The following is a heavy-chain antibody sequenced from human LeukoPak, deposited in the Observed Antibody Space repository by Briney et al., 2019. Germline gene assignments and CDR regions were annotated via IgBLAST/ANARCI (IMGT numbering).Heavy chain of an antibody. CDR3: ASSYSSGWQYYYYYYMDV. J-gene: IGHJ6*03. Sequence: PSETLSLTCAVYGGSFSGYYWSWIRQPPGKGLEWIGEINHSGSTNYNPSLKSRVTISVDTSKNQFSLKLSSVTAADTAVYYCASSYSSGWQYYYYYYMDVLGKGTTVTVSS. D-gene: IGHD6-19*01. CDR2: INHSGST. CDR1: GGSFSGYY. V-gene: IGHV4-34*01.